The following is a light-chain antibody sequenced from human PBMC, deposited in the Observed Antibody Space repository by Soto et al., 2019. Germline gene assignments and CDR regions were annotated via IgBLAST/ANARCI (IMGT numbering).Light chain of an antibody. V-gene: IGKV3-20*01. CDR2: GAS. J-gene: IGKJ5*01. CDR3: QQYGSSPLIS. CDR1: QSVSSNY. Sequence: IVLTQSPGTLSLSPGERGSLSCLASQSVSSNYVAWYQQKPGQAPRLLISGASNRATGTPDRFSGSGSGTDFTLTISRLEPEDFAVYYCQQYGSSPLISFGQGTRLEIK.